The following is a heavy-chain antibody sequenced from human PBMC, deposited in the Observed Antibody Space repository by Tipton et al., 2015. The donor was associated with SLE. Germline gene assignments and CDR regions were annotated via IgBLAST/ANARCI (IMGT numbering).Heavy chain of an antibody. CDR3: ARDRFGELLWEDYFDY. D-gene: IGHD3-10*01. V-gene: IGHV4-59*11. CDR1: GGSISSHY. Sequence: TLSLTCTVSGGSISSHYWSWIWQPPGKGLEWMGYIYSSGSTSYNPSLKSRVTISVDRSKNQFSLRLTSVTAADTAIYYCARDRFGELLWEDYFDYGGQGTLVTVSS. J-gene: IGHJ4*02. CDR2: IYSSGST.